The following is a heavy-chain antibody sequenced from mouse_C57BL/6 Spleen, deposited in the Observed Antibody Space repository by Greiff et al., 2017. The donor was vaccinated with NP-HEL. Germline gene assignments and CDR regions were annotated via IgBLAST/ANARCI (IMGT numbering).Heavy chain of an antibody. Sequence: EVQLQQSGPELVKPGASVKISCKASGYTFTDYYMNWVKQSHGKSLEWIGDINPNNGGISYNQKFKGKDTWTVDKSSSTDYMELRSLTSEDSAVYYSARGGYGSFFAYWGPRTPLTVPS. D-gene: IGHD1-1*01. CDR3: ARGGYGSFFAY. V-gene: IGHV1-26*01. CDR2: INPNNGGI. J-gene: IGHJ2*01. CDR1: GYTFTDYY.